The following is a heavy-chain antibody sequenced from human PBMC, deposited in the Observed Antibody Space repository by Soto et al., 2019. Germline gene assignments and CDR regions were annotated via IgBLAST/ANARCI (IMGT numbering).Heavy chain of an antibody. CDR3: ARSPSLRFPDY. CDR1: GGSISSGGYY. Sequence: KSSETLSLTCTVSGGSISSGGYYWSWIRQHPGKGLEWIGYIYYSGSTYYNPSLKSRVTISVDTSKNQFSLKLSSVTAADTAVYYCARSPSLRFPDYWGQGTLVTVSS. J-gene: IGHJ4*02. V-gene: IGHV4-31*03. D-gene: IGHD3-3*01. CDR2: IYYSGST.